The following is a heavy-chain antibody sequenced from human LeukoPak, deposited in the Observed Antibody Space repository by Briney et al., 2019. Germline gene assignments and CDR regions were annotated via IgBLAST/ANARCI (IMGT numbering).Heavy chain of an antibody. Sequence: PGRSLRLSCAASGFTFSSYGMHWVRQAPGKGLEWVTVIWYDGSNKYYADSVKGRFTISRDNSKNTLYLQMNSLRAEDTAVYYCAKGKYTMIVWDYYMDVWGKGTTVTVSS. CDR1: GFTFSSYG. CDR2: IWYDGSNK. D-gene: IGHD3-22*01. CDR3: AKGKYTMIVWDYYMDV. J-gene: IGHJ6*03. V-gene: IGHV3-33*06.